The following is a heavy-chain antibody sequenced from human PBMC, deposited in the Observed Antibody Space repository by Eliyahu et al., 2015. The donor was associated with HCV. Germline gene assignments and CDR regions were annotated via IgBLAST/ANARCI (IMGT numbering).Heavy chain of an antibody. CDR2: IKHDGSEQ. V-gene: IGHV3-7*03. CDR3: ARALVGSAGSFFHYHYGMDV. J-gene: IGHJ6*02. Sequence: EVQLVESGGGLVQPGGSLXLSCEASRFPFINYWMTWVRQAPGKGLEWVANIKHDGSEQYYVDSVKGRFTISRDNAKNSLVLQLNTLRPEDTAVYYCARALVGSAGSFFHYHYGMDVWGQGTAVTVSS. CDR1: RFPFINYW. D-gene: IGHD1-26*01.